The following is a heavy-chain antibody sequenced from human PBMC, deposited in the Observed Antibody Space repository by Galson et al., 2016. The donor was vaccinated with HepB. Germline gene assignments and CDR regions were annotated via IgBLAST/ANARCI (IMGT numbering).Heavy chain of an antibody. D-gene: IGHD2/OR15-2a*01. V-gene: IGHV4-39*01. Sequence: SETLSLTCSVSGDSITTSRNYWGWVRLSPGEGLEWIGSMFSSGNTYSNPTLKNRVTMSADTSRNQFSLRLASVTTADSALYYYAKHKGRNWFDPWGRGTLVIVSS. CDR2: MFSSGNT. CDR1: GDSITTSRNY. J-gene: IGHJ5*02. CDR3: AKHKGRNWFDP.